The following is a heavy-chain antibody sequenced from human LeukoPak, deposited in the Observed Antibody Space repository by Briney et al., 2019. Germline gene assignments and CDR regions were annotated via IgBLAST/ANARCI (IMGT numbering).Heavy chain of an antibody. CDR3: AKGSGSLVRGITIEGHPVDV. D-gene: IGHD3-10*01. CDR2: INSDGSST. Sequence: GGSLRLSCAASGFTFSSYWMHWVRQAPGKGLVWVSRINSDGSSTSYADSVKGRFTISRDSSKNTLYLQINSLKAEDTAVYYCAKGSGSLVRGITIEGHPVDVWGKGTTVTVSS. V-gene: IGHV3-74*01. CDR1: GFTFSSYW. J-gene: IGHJ6*04.